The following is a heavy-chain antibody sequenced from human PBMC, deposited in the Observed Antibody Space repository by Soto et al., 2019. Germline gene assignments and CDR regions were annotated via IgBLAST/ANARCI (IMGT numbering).Heavy chain of an antibody. CDR2: ISAYNGNT. CDR1: GYTFTSYG. CDR3: ARFWHQLLRVGWFDP. Sequence: ASVKVSCKASGYTFTSYGISWVRQAPGQGLEWMGWISAYNGNTSYAQKLQGRVTMTRNTSISTAYMELRSLRSEDTAVYYCARFWHQLLRVGWFDPWGQGTLVTVSS. D-gene: IGHD2-2*01. V-gene: IGHV1-18*01. J-gene: IGHJ5*02.